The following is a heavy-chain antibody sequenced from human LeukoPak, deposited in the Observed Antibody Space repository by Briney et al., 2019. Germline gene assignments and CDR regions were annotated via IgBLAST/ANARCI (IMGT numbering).Heavy chain of an antibody. Sequence: ASVKVSCKASGYTFTSYGISWVRQAPGQGLEWMGWISAYNGNTNYAQKLQGRVTMTTDASTSTAYMELRSLRSDDTAVYYCARAFPRYNWNAGWDYWGQGTLVTVSS. CDR1: GYTFTSYG. CDR2: ISAYNGNT. CDR3: ARAFPRYNWNAGWDY. V-gene: IGHV1-18*01. J-gene: IGHJ4*02. D-gene: IGHD1-20*01.